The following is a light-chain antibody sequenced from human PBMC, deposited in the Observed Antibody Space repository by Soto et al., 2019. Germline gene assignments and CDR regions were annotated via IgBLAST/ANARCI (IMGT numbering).Light chain of an antibody. J-gene: IGLJ2*01. CDR3: STTDTGAKVV. Sequence: QLVLTQSPSASASLGASVKLTCTLSSGHSSYAIAWHQQQPEKGPRYLMKLSSDGSHSKGDGIPDRFSGSSSGAERYLTNCSLQSVDVADYHCSTTDTGAKVVFGGGTKLTVL. V-gene: IGLV4-69*01. CDR1: SGHSSYA. CDR2: LSSDGSH.